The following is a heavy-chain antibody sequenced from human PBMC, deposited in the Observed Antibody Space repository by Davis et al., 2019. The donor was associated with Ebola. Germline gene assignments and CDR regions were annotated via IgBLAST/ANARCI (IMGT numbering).Heavy chain of an antibody. CDR1: GFTFSSYW. Sequence: GGSLRLSCAASGFTFSSYWMSWVRQAPGKGLEWVANIKQDGSEKYYVDSVKGRFTISRDNAKNSLYLQMNSLRAEDTAVYYCAARGGGCSSTSCYLYYYYGMDVWGQGTTVTVSS. CDR2: IKQDGSEK. J-gene: IGHJ6*02. CDR3: AARGGGCSSTSCYLYYYYGMDV. V-gene: IGHV3-7*03. D-gene: IGHD2-2*01.